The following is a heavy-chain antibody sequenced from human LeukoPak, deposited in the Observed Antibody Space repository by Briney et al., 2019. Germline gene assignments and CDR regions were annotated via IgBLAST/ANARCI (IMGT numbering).Heavy chain of an antibody. V-gene: IGHV4-59*01. CDR1: GGSISSDH. CDR2: IFYSGRT. CDR3: ARKNDFEI. J-gene: IGHJ3*02. Sequence: PSETLSLTCTVSGGSISSDHWNWIRQPPGKGREWIGCIFYSGRTYYNPSLNSRVTISVDMSKSQFSLRLTSVTAADTAVYYCARKNDFEIWGQGTLVTVSS. D-gene: IGHD2/OR15-2a*01.